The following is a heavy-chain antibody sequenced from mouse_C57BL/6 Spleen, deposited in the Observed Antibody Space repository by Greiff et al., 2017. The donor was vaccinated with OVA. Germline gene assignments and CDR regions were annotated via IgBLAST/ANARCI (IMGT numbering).Heavy chain of an antibody. D-gene: IGHD2-5*01. V-gene: IGHV1-80*01. Sequence: VKLQESGAELVKPGASVKISCKASGYAFSSYWMNWVKQRPGKGLEWIGQIYPGDGDTNYNGKFKGKATLTADKSSSTAYMQLSSLTSEDSAVYFCARDYSNYFDYWGQGTTLTVSS. CDR1: GYAFSSYW. J-gene: IGHJ2*01. CDR3: ARDYSNYFDY. CDR2: IYPGDGDT.